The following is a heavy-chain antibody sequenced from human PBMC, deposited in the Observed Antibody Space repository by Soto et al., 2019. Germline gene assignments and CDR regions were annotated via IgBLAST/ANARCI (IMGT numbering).Heavy chain of an antibody. Sequence: QVQLVQSGAEVKKPGSSVRVSCKAPGGNFNSFVITWVRQAPGHGLAWMGGILPVFGTTDYAQKFQDRVATTADESTSTAYMELRDLAPGNTAIYIYAQGAWGDYSLDWGKGTLVTVSS. J-gene: IGHJ4*02. CDR3: AQGAWGDYSLD. D-gene: IGHD4-4*01. CDR2: ILPVFGTT. V-gene: IGHV1-69*12. CDR1: GGNFNSFV.